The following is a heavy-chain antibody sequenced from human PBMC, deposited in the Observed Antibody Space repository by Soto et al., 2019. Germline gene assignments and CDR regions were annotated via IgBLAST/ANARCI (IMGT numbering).Heavy chain of an antibody. Sequence: SETLSLTCAVYGGSFSGYYWSWIRQPPGKGLEWIGEINHSGSTNYNPSLKSRVTISVDTSKNQFSLKLSSVTAADTAVYYCARVNWNYVDYWGQGTLVTVSS. V-gene: IGHV4-34*01. CDR2: INHSGST. D-gene: IGHD1-20*01. CDR3: ARVNWNYVDY. J-gene: IGHJ4*02. CDR1: GGSFSGYY.